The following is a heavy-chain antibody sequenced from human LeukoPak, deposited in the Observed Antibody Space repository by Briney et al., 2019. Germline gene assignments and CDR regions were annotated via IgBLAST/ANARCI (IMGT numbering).Heavy chain of an antibody. CDR1: GFTFSSYS. D-gene: IGHD6-19*01. CDR3: ARASPGSSGGKRYFDL. J-gene: IGHJ2*01. Sequence: GGSLRLSCAASGFTFSSYSMNWVRQAPGKGLEWVSSISSSSSYIYYADSVKGRFTISRDNAKNSLYLQMNSLRAEDTAVYYCARASPGSSGGKRYFDLWGRGTLVTVSS. V-gene: IGHV3-21*01. CDR2: ISSSSSYI.